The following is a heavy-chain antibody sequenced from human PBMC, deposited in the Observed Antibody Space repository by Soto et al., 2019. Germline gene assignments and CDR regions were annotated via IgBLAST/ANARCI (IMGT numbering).Heavy chain of an antibody. Sequence: PSETLSLTCAVSGGSISSGGFYWSWIRQHPGKGLEWIGYTYYTGSTYYNPSLKSRVTISVDTSKNQFSLKLSSVTAADTAVYYCARYYGGSDSWGQGTLVTVSS. CDR3: ARYYGGSDS. CDR1: GGSISSGGFY. D-gene: IGHD4-17*01. J-gene: IGHJ4*02. V-gene: IGHV4-31*11. CDR2: TYYTGST.